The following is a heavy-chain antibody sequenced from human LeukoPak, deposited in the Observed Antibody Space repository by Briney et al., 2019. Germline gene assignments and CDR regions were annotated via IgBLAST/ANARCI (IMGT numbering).Heavy chain of an antibody. J-gene: IGHJ4*02. CDR3: APAGGISTWYLDY. CDR1: GFDFRGYS. Sequence: PGGALRLPCAASGFDFRGYSKTWVRQGPGEGAEGGLSITSASTSMYYADSVRGRFIISRDNAKNSLYLQMNSLRAEDTGVYYCAPAGGISTWYLDYWGQGTLVAVSS. D-gene: IGHD1-26*01. CDR2: ITSASTSM. V-gene: IGHV3-21*03.